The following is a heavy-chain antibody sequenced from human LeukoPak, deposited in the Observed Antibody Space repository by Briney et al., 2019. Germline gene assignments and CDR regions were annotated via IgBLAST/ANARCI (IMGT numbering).Heavy chain of an antibody. CDR1: GYTFTSYD. J-gene: IGHJ5*02. CDR3: ARVEVGGTKRRDRQRRNWFDP. D-gene: IGHD1-14*01. Sequence: GASVKVSCTASGYTFTSYDINWVRQATGQGLEWMGWMNPDSGNTGYAQKFQGRVTMTRNTSISTAYMELSSLRSEDTAVYYCARVEVGGTKRRDRQRRNWFDPWGQGTLVTVSS. V-gene: IGHV1-8*01. CDR2: MNPDSGNT.